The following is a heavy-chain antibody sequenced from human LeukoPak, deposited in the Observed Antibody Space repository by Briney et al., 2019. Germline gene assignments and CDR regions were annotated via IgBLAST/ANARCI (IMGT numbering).Heavy chain of an antibody. J-gene: IGHJ4*02. V-gene: IGHV4-61*02. CDR1: GYSISSGYY. D-gene: IGHD6-19*01. Sequence: SETLSLTCTVSGYSISSGYYWSWIRQPAGKGLEWIGRIYTSGSTNYNPSLKSRVTISVDTSKNQFSLKLSSVTAADTAVYYCARISSGWTGDDYWGQGTLVTASS. CDR3: ARISSGWTGDDY. CDR2: IYTSGST.